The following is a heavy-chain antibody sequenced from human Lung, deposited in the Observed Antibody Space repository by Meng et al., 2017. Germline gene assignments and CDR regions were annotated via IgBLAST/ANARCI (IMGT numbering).Heavy chain of an antibody. J-gene: IGHJ5*02. CDR2: TNSDGSIT. Sequence: EALQVESGGAVVQAGGSLRLSCGASGFTLVGHWVHWVRQVPGEGLSWVSRTNSDGSITNYAVSVRGRFTISRDDAKNTVYLQMNSLRVEDTAVYYCARDFGGWYDVWGQGTLVTVSS. CDR1: GFTLVGHW. D-gene: IGHD3-3*01. CDR3: ARDFGGWYDV. V-gene: IGHV3-74*01.